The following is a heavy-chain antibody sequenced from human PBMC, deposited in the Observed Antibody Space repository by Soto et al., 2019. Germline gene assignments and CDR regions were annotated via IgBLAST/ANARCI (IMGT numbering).Heavy chain of an antibody. CDR1: GGTFSSYA. V-gene: IGHV1-69*13. J-gene: IGHJ4*02. Sequence: GASVKVSCKASGGTFSSYAISWVRQAPGQGLEWMGGIIPIFGTANYAQKFQGRVTITADESTSTAYMELSSLRPEDTAVYYCAIAKSLGPDRANYDFWSGYYGPGDYWGQGTLVTVSS. CDR3: AIAKSLGPDRANYDFWSGYYGPGDY. CDR2: IIPIFGTA. D-gene: IGHD3-3*01.